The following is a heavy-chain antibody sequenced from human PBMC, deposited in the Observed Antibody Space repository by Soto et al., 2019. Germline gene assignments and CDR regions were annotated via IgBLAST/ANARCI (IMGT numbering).Heavy chain of an antibody. D-gene: IGHD7-27*01. CDR2: ISRSSTGI. V-gene: IGHV3-48*02. CDR3: ARAVSWALDV. Sequence: EVQLVESGGGLVQPGGSLRLSCAASGFTFSLYSMSWVRQAPGKGLEWVSYISRSSTGIHYADSVKGRFTISRDDATNSIHLQMNSLRYGDTAVYYCARAVSWALDVWGQGTTVSISS. CDR1: GFTFSLYS. J-gene: IGHJ6*02.